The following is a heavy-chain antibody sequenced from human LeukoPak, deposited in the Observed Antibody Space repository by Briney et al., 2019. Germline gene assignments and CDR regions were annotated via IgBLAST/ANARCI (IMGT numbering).Heavy chain of an antibody. Sequence: ASVKVSCKASGHTFTGYYVHWVRQAPGQGLEWMGWMNPNVGGANFPQKFQGRVTVTTVPVNSAAYMELRRLRSDDTAVYYCARGVFGESLESWGQGTLVTVSS. CDR3: ARGVFGESLES. V-gene: IGHV1-2*02. J-gene: IGHJ4*02. CDR2: MNPNVGGA. D-gene: IGHD3-10*02. CDR1: GHTFTGYY.